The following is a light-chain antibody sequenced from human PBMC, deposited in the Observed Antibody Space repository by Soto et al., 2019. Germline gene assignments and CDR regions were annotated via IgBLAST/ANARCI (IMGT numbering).Light chain of an antibody. J-gene: IGKJ4*01. CDR3: QQYNSWPLT. Sequence: EIVMTQSPATLSVSPGDRVTLSCRASQSIRSNSAWYQQKPGQAPRLLIYGASTRATGTPGRFSGSGYETEFTLTISSLQSEDFAVYYCQQYNSWPLTFGGGTKVDI. CDR2: GAS. CDR1: QSIRSN. V-gene: IGKV3-15*01.